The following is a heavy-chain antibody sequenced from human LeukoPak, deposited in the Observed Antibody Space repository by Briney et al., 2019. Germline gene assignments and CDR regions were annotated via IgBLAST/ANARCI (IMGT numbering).Heavy chain of an antibody. CDR2: IRYDGSNK. CDR1: GFTFSSYG. CDR3: AKDSKLPRNYDILTGYFGY. D-gene: IGHD3-9*01. V-gene: IGHV3-30*02. Sequence: PGGSLRLSCAASGFTFSSYGMPWVRQAPGKGLEWVAFIRYDGSNKYYADSVKGRFTISRDNSKNTLYLQMNSLRAEDTAMYYCAKDSKLPRNYDILTGYFGYWGQGTLVTVSS. J-gene: IGHJ4*02.